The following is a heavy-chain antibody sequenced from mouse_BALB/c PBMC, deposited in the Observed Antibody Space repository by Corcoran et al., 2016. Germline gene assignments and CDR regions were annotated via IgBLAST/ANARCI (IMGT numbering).Heavy chain of an antibody. J-gene: IGHJ4*01. CDR1: GSTFPSYV. CDR2: INPYNDGT. V-gene: IGHV1S136*01. CDR3: ARRDWAMDY. Sequence: ESKLKQSGPGLVKPGDSGKMSCKASGSTFPSYVMHWVKQKPGQGLEWIGYINPYNDGTKYNEKFKGKATLSSNKSSSTAYMELISLTSEDSAVYYCARRDWAMDYWGQGTSVTVSS.